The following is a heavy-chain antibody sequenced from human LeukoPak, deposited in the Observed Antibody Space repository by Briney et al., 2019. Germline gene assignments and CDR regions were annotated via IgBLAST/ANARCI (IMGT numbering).Heavy chain of an antibody. D-gene: IGHD4-11*01. CDR1: GGSISSSTYY. CDR2: IYYSGST. V-gene: IGHV4-61*05. J-gene: IGHJ3*02. Sequence: SETLSLTCTVSGGSISSSTYYWGWIRQPPGKGLEWIGYIYYSGSTNYNPSLKSRVTISVDTSKNQFSLKLSSVTAADTAVYYCARHVFYSNYRNDAFDIWGQGTMVTVSS. CDR3: ARHVFYSNYRNDAFDI.